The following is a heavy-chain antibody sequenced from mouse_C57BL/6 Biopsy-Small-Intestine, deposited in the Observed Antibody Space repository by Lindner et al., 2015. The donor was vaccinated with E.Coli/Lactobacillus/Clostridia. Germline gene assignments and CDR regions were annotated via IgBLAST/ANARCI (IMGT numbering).Heavy chain of an antibody. V-gene: IGHV5-6*01. CDR3: ARHYYGSSYYFDY. CDR1: GFTFGSYG. CDR2: ISSGGSYT. Sequence: VQLQESGGDLVKPGGSLKLSCAASGFTFGSYGMSWVRQTPDKRLEWVATISSGGSYTYYPDSVKGRFTISRDNAKNTLYLQMSSLKSEDTAMYYCARHYYGSSYYFDYWGQGTTLTVSS. J-gene: IGHJ2*01. D-gene: IGHD1-1*01.